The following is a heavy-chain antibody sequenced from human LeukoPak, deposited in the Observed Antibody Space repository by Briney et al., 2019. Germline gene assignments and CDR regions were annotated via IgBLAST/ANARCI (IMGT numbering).Heavy chain of an antibody. CDR2: ISYDGSNK. CDR1: GFTFSSYG. J-gene: IGHJ4*02. CDR3: AKDRFRGIPDY. V-gene: IGHV3-30*18. D-gene: IGHD2-15*01. Sequence: GGSLRLSCAASGFTFSSYGMPWVRQAPGKGLEWVAVISYDGSNKYYADSVKGRFTISRDNSKNTLYLQMNSLRAEDTAVYYCAKDRFRGIPDYWGQGTLVTVSS.